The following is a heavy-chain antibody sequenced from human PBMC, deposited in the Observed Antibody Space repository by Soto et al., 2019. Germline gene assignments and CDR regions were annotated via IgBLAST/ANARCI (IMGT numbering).Heavy chain of an antibody. J-gene: IGHJ4*02. V-gene: IGHV5-51*01. D-gene: IGHD3-3*01. CDR1: GYNFSVYC. Sequence: GESLKISCNGSGYNFSVYCIALVLQMPGKGLELMGIIYPSDSDTRYRPSFQGQVTISADKSISSAYLQWSSLRASDTAMYYCARGGVSTRTFDYWGQGTPVTV. CDR3: ARGGVSTRTFDY. CDR2: IYPSDSDT.